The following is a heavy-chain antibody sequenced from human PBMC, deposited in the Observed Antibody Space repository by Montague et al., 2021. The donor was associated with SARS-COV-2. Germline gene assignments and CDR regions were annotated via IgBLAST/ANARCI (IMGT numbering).Heavy chain of an antibody. J-gene: IGHJ4*02. V-gene: IGHV3-11*05. Sequence: SLRLSCAASGFTFSDFYMSWIRQAPGKGLECVSCISSTTIYTNYADSVKGRFTISRDNAKNSLYLQMNSLRAEDTAVYYCARGIPPVHWGQGTLVTVSS. CDR1: GFTFSDFY. CDR2: ISSTTIYT. D-gene: IGHD1-14*01. CDR3: ARGIPPVH.